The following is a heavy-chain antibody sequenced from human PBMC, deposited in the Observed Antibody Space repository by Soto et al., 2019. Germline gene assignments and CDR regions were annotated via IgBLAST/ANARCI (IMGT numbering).Heavy chain of an antibody. CDR3: ARRGVSAAEKAYGD. D-gene: IGHD2-2*01. V-gene: IGHV4-39*01. Sequence: SETLSLTCAVSGGSISSSNHYWGWIRQPPGKGLEWIGSIYYSGNTYYNPSLRSRVTISVDTSKNQFSLKLSSVTAADTAVYFCARRGVSAAEKAYGDWGQGTLVTVSS. CDR1: GGSISSSNHY. CDR2: IYYSGNT. J-gene: IGHJ4*02.